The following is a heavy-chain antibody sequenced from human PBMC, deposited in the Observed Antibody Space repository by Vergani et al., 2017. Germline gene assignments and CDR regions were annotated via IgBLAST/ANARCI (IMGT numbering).Heavy chain of an antibody. J-gene: IGHJ6*03. V-gene: IGHV4-34*01. Sequence: QVQLQHSGGGLLKPSETLSLTCVVNGGSFTSYHWTWIRQSPGEGLEWVGDIDHTGRPDYNPSLKSRLTMSVDKSRNQFSLTLNSVTATDTAIYFCARVNTETNGHLYYYYYIDVWGQGTAVTVS. CDR3: ARVNTETNGHLYYYYYIDV. CDR2: IDHTGRP. D-gene: IGHD4-11*01. CDR1: GGSFTSYH.